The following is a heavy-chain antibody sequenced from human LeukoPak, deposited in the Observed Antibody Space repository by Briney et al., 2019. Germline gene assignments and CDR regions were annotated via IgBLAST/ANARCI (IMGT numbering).Heavy chain of an antibody. CDR1: GYTFTGYY. V-gene: IGHV1-2*02. CDR2: INPNSGGT. CDR3: ATWGLHFDI. Sequence: GASVKVSCKASGYTFTGYYVHWVRQAPGQGLEWMGWINPNSGGTNFAQKFQGRVTMTRDTSINTAYMELSSLTSDDTAVYFCATWGLHFDIWGQGTMVTVAS. D-gene: IGHD3-16*01. J-gene: IGHJ3*02.